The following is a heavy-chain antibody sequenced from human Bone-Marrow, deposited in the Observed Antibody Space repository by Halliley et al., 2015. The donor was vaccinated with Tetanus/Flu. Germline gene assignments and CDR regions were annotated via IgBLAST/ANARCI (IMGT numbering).Heavy chain of an antibody. CDR3: ARDYGDDGVLAY. D-gene: IGHD4-17*01. V-gene: IGHV1-46*01. J-gene: IGHJ4*02. CDR2: INPSVPYT. Sequence: LEGVGIINPSVPYTIYGPKFQGRVAMATDTSTSTVYMELSSLQSGDTAMYYCARDYGDDGVLAYWGQVTLVTVSS.